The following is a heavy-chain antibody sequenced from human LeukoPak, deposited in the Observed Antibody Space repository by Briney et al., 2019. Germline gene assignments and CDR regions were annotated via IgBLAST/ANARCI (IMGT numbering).Heavy chain of an antibody. CDR1: GYTFTGYY. D-gene: IGHD2-2*01. J-gene: IGHJ6*02. CDR2: INPNSGGT. CDR3: AREKVRQSGMDV. V-gene: IGHV1-2*06. Sequence: ASVKVSCKASGYTFTGYYMHWVRQAPGQGLEWMGRINPNSGGTNYAQKFQGRVTMTRDTSISTAYMELSRLRSDDTAVYYCAREKVRQSGMDVWGQGTTVTVTS.